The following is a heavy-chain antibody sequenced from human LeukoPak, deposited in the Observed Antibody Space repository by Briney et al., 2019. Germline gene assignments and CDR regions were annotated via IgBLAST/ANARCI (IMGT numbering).Heavy chain of an antibody. CDR3: ARLFFLGRYFDWSHDYYMDV. D-gene: IGHD3-9*01. Sequence: SETLSLTCTVSGGSISSSSYYWGWIRQPPGKGLEWIGSIYYSGSTYYNPSLKSRVTISVDTSKNQFSLKLSSVTAADTAVYYCARLFFLGRYFDWSHDYYMDVWGKGTTVTISS. CDR1: GGSISSSSYY. CDR2: IYYSGST. J-gene: IGHJ6*03. V-gene: IGHV4-39*07.